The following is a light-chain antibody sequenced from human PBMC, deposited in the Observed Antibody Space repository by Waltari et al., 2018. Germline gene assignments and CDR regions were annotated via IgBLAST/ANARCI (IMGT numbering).Light chain of an antibody. Sequence: QSVVTQPPSASGTPGQRVTISSSGRRSNIRNTYVYWYQQLPGTAPKLFIHRNNQRPSGVPDRFSGSKSGNSASLAISDLRSEDEADYYCAVWDDALSGAVFGGGTKLTVL. J-gene: IGLJ3*02. CDR1: RSNIRNTY. V-gene: IGLV1-47*01. CDR2: RNN. CDR3: AVWDDALSGAV.